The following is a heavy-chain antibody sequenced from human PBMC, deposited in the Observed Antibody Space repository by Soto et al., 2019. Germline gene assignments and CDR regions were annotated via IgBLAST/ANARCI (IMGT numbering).Heavy chain of an antibody. CDR2: IKKDGSKI. J-gene: IGHJ3*02. CDR1: GFSFASSW. V-gene: IGHV3-7*05. Sequence: EVQLVESGGDLVQPGGSLRLSCAASGFSFASSWMTWVRQAPGKGLEWVANIKKDGSKINYLDSVRGRFTVSRDNATNSLYLEMNSLRAEDTALYYCARDVSPESSSLYLDAFDIWGQGTMVTVSS. CDR3: ARDVSPESSSLYLDAFDI. D-gene: IGHD6-13*01.